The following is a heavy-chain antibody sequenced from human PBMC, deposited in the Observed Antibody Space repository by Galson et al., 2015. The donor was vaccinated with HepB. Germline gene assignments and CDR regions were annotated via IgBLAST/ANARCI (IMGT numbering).Heavy chain of an antibody. CDR3: TALTMVFSIGFDP. Sequence: SLRLSCAASGFTFKKAWMTWVRQAPGKGLEWVGRIKSNTDGGTTDYAAPVNGRFTISRDDSQNTLYLQMNSLKIEDTAIYYCTALTMVFSIGFDPWGQGTLVTVSS. CDR1: GFTFKKAW. CDR2: IKSNTDGGTT. J-gene: IGHJ5*02. V-gene: IGHV3-15*01. D-gene: IGHD4/OR15-4a*01.